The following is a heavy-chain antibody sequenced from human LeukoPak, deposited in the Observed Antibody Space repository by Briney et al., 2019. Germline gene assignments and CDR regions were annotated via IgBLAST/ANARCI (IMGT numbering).Heavy chain of an antibody. J-gene: IGHJ4*02. Sequence: PGGSVRLSCAASGLTVSTNYMSWVRQAPGKGLEWVSLIYSTGSTYYADSVKGRFTISRDNSKNTLYLQMNSLTAEDTAVYYCARTFLSGDGYKVGYFDYWGQGTLVTVS. V-gene: IGHV3-53*01. D-gene: IGHD5-24*01. CDR1: GLTVSTNY. CDR2: IYSTGST. CDR3: ARTFLSGDGYKVGYFDY.